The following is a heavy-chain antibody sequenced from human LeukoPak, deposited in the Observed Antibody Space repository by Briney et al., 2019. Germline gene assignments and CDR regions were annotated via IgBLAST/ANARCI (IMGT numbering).Heavy chain of an antibody. CDR3: AKGWGYCSGGTCYSYYYGMDV. CDR2: ISVSGGNT. Sequence: GGSLRLSCAVSGFTFNSYAMSWVRQAPGEGLEWVSGISVSGGNTHYADSVKGRFTISRDNSKNTLYLKMNSLRAEDTAVYHCAKGWGYCSGGTCYSYYYGMDVWGQGTTVTVSS. V-gene: IGHV3-23*01. D-gene: IGHD2-15*01. CDR1: GFTFNSYA. J-gene: IGHJ6*02.